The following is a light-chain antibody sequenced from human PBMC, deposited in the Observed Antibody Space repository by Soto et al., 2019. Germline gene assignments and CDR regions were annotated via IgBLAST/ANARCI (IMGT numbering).Light chain of an antibody. CDR1: QSVSNNY. J-gene: IGKJ1*01. Sequence: EILLTQSPGPLSLSTGERATLSCRASQSVSNNYLAWYQQNPGQAPRLLIYGASNRATGIPDRFSGSGSGTDFTLTISRLEPEDFAVYYCQQYGSSGTFGQGTKVDIK. CDR2: GAS. V-gene: IGKV3-20*01. CDR3: QQYGSSGT.